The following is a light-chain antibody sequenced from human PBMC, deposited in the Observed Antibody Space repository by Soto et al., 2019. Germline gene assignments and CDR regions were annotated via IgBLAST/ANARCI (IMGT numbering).Light chain of an antibody. J-gene: IGLJ1*01. CDR3: CSYGGSSTYV. CDR2: ESS. V-gene: IGLV2-23*01. CDR1: SSDVGTYNL. Sequence: QSALTQPPSVSGSPGQSITISCTGTSSDVGTYNLVSWYQHQPGKAPKLMIYESSKRPSGVSNRFSGSKSGNTASLTISGLQAEEEADYYCCSYGGSSTYVFGTGTKLTVL.